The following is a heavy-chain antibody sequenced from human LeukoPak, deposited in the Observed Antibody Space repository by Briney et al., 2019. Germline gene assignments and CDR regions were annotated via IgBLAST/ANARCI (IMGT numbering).Heavy chain of an antibody. Sequence: SETLSLTCTVSGGSISSGDYYWSWIRQPPGKGLEWIGNIYYSGSTYYNPSLKGRVTISVDTSKNQFSLKLNSVTAADTAVYYCASYPIWFDYYYGMDVWGQGTMVTVSS. D-gene: IGHD3-10*01. CDR2: IYYSGST. CDR3: ASYPIWFDYYYGMDV. CDR1: GGSISSGDYY. V-gene: IGHV4-39*07. J-gene: IGHJ6*02.